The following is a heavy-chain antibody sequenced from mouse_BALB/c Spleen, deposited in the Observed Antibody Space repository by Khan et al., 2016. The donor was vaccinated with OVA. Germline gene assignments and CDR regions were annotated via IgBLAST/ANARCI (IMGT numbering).Heavy chain of an antibody. CDR3: TRRTTATNFDY. CDR2: ISSIGSYT. CDR1: GFTFSSYG. J-gene: IGHJ2*01. D-gene: IGHD1-2*01. Sequence: EVQLQESGGDLVEPGGSLKLSCAASGFTFSSYGLSWVRQTPDKRLEWVATISSIGSYTYYPDSVKGRFTISRDNGKNTLYLQMSSLKSEDTAMYYCTRRTTATNFDYWGQGTTLTVSS. V-gene: IGHV5-6*01.